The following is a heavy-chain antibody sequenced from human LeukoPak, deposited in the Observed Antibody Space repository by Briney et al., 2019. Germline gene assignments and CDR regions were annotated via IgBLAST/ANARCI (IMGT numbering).Heavy chain of an antibody. CDR2: INSDGSST. D-gene: IGHD1-26*01. J-gene: IGHJ3*02. CDR3: ARTSWEPRPEDAFDI. Sequence: PGGSLRLSCAASGFTFSSYWMHWVRQAPGKGLVWVSRINSDGSSTSYADSVKGRFTISRDNAKNTLYLQMNSLRAEDTAVYYCARTSWEPRPEDAFDIWGQGTMVTVSS. V-gene: IGHV3-74*01. CDR1: GFTFSSYW.